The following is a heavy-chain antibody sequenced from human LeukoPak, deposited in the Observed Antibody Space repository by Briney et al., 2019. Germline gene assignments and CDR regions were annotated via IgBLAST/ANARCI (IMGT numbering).Heavy chain of an antibody. CDR3: ARGPPGYGSGSRYPYYYMDV. J-gene: IGHJ6*03. V-gene: IGHV3-30*03. Sequence: YGDSVQGRFSISRDNSKNTLYLQMNSLRPDDTAVYYCARGPPGYGSGSRYPYYYMDVWGKGTTVTVSS. D-gene: IGHD3-10*01.